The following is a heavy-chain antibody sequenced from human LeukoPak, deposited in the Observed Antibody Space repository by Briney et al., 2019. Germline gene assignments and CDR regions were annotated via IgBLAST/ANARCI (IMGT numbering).Heavy chain of an antibody. D-gene: IGHD6-13*01. Sequence: GGSLRLSCAASGFTFSSYSMNWVRQAPGKGLEWVSSISSSSSYIYYADSVKGRFTISRDNAKNSLYLQMNSLRAEDTAVYYCARDEQLEYYGMDVWGQGTTVTVSS. CDR3: ARDEQLEYYGMDV. CDR2: ISSSSSYI. CDR1: GFTFSSYS. V-gene: IGHV3-21*01. J-gene: IGHJ6*02.